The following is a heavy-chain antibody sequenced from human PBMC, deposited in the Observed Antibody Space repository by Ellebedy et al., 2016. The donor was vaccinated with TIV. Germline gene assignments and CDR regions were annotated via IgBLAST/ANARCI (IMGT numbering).Heavy chain of an antibody. CDR1: GYTFNIYG. Sequence: ASVKVSCXTSGYTFNIYGITWVRQAPGQGLEWVGWINPYSGDTNYAHEVQGRVTMTTDTSTSTAYMDLRSLRSDDTAIYYCARIAAAGKRAFDYWGQGTLVTVSS. D-gene: IGHD6-25*01. CDR2: INPYSGDT. CDR3: ARIAAAGKRAFDY. V-gene: IGHV1-18*01. J-gene: IGHJ4*02.